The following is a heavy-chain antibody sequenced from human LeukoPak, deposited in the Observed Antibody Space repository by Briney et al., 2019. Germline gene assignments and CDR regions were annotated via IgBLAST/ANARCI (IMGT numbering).Heavy chain of an antibody. J-gene: IGHJ6*02. Sequence: KRSDTLSLTCTVSGGSISSYYWSWIRQPPGKGREWLGYIYYSGSTNYNPSLKSRVTISVDTSKNQFSLKLSSVTGADTAVYYCARHPSKYSSSSHYYYGMDVWGQGTTVTVSS. CDR3: ARHPSKYSSSSHYYYGMDV. CDR1: GGSISSYY. V-gene: IGHV4-59*07. D-gene: IGHD6-6*01. CDR2: IYYSGST.